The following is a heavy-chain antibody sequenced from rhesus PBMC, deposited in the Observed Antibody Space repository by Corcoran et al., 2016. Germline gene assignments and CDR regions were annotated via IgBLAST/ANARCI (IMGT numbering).Heavy chain of an antibody. CDR1: GYIFPSYC. CDR3: ATRRSSGSWYFDI. V-gene: IGHV5-20*02. CDR2: RDPRDSDT. J-gene: IGHJ2*01. D-gene: IGHD6-25*01. Sequence: EVQLVPSGAEVKRPGESLKLSYNTFGYIFPSYCSIWVRQMPGKGLELKGARDPRDSDTRHNPSHQGQGTISAYKSISTAYLQWSSLKASDTATYYCATRRSSGSWYFDIWGPGTPITISS.